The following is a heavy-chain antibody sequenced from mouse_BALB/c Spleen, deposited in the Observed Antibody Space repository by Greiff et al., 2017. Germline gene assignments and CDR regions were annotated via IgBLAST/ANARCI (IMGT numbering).Heavy chain of an antibody. CDR1: GFSLTSYG. D-gene: IGHD2-3*01. V-gene: IGHV2-4-1*01. CDR3: ARNLYDGYYDYFDY. CDR2: IWSGGST. J-gene: IGHJ2*01. Sequence: VKLMESGPGLVAPSQSLSITCTVSGFSLTSYGVHWVRQSPGKGLEWLGVIWSGGSTDYNAAFISRLSISKDNSKSQVFFKMNSLQADDTAIYYCARNLYDGYYDYFDYWGQGTTLTVSS.